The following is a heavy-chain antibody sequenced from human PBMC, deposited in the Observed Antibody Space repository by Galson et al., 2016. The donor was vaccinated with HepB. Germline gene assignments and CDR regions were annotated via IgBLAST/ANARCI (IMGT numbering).Heavy chain of an antibody. CDR1: GFTFSSYW. D-gene: IGHD4-23*01. CDR3: ATRGGGNPLFGY. Sequence: SLRLSCAASGFTFSSYWMHWVRQAPGKGLAWVSRINSDGSSTSYADSVRGRFTISRDNAKNTLYLQMNSLRAEDTAVYYCATRGGGNPLFGYWGQGTLVTVSS. J-gene: IGHJ4*02. CDR2: INSDGSST. V-gene: IGHV3-74*01.